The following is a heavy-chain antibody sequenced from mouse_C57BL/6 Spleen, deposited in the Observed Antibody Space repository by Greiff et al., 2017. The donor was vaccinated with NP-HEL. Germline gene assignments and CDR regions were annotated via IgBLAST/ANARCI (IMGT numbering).Heavy chain of an antibody. J-gene: IGHJ2*01. D-gene: IGHD4-1*02. Sequence: EVQGVESGGDLVKPGGSLKLSCAASGFTFSSYGMSWVRQTPDKRLEWVATISSGGSYTYYPDSVKGRFTISRDNAKNTLYLQMSSLKSEDTAMYYCARHSQLGRDFDYWGQGTTLTVSS. V-gene: IGHV5-6*01. CDR2: ISSGGSYT. CDR1: GFTFSSYG. CDR3: ARHSQLGRDFDY.